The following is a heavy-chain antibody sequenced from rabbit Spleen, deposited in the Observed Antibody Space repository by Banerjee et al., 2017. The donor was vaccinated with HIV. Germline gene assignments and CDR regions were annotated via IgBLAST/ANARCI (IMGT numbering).Heavy chain of an antibody. Sequence: QEQLVESGGGLVKPGASLTLTCIASGVSFSGNSYMCWVRQAPGKGLEWIACIDTGSSGFTYFANWAKGRFTISKTSSTTVTLQMTSLTAADTATYFCARDTGTSFSTYGMDLWGPGTLVTVS. D-gene: IGHD8-1*01. J-gene: IGHJ6*01. CDR2: IDTGSSGFT. CDR1: GVSFSGNSY. V-gene: IGHV1S45*01. CDR3: ARDTGTSFSTYGMDL.